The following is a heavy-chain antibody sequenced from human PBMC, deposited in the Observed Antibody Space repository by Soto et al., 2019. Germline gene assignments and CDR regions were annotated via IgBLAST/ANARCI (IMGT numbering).Heavy chain of an antibody. Sequence: ASVKVSCKASGYTFTSYGISWVRQAPGQGLEWKGWISAYNGKTNYAQKLQSRVTMTTDTSTSTAYKKLRSQRSDDTAEYYCARVRVTTDAFDIWGQGTMVTVSS. V-gene: IGHV1-18*01. J-gene: IGHJ3*02. CDR1: GYTFTSYG. CDR2: ISAYNGKT. D-gene: IGHD4-17*01. CDR3: ARVRVTTDAFDI.